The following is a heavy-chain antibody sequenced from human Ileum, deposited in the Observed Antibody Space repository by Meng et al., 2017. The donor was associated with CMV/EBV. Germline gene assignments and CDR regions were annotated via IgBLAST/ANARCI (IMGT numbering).Heavy chain of an antibody. Sequence: QVPLKEFGPTLVHTTPTLALTCPFSGFSFTTNGGVGWIRWPPGKALEWLAMIYWDDDKDYSSSLKSRLTILKDNSKNQVVLIMTDMDPADTATYYCAYRRGGGSGWNWFGPWGQGLLVTVSS. V-gene: IGHV2-5*02. J-gene: IGHJ5*02. D-gene: IGHD6-19*01. CDR3: AYRRGGGSGWNWFGP. CDR2: IYWDDDK. CDR1: GFSFTTNGG.